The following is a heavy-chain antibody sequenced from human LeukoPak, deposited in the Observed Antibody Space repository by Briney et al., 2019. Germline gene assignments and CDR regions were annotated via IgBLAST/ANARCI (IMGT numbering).Heavy chain of an antibody. V-gene: IGHV3-15*01. CDR3: TTWDEKYSFSAHWDDAFAI. D-gene: IGHD5/OR15-5a*01. CDR2: IKDKSQGATR. Sequence: KPGGPLRLSCEASGLIFSNAWMTWVRQAPGKGLERVGRIKDKSQGATRDYAAPVRDRFSISRDDSKNTVYLQINSLKIEDTAVYYCTTWDEKYSFSAHWDDAFAIWGQGTKVTVSS. CDR1: GLIFSNAW. J-gene: IGHJ3*02.